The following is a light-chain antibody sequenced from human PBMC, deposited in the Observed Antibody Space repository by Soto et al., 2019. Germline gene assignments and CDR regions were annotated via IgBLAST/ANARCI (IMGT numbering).Light chain of an antibody. J-gene: IGKJ1*01. CDR2: DVS. V-gene: IGKV3-20*01. CDR1: QSVSSNY. Sequence: EIVLTQSPGTLSLSPGERATLSCRSSQSVSSNYLAWYQQKPDQAPRLVIYDVSGRATGIPDRFSGSGSGTDFTLTIIRLEPEDFAVYYCKQYGSSPTFGQGTKVEIK. CDR3: KQYGSSPT.